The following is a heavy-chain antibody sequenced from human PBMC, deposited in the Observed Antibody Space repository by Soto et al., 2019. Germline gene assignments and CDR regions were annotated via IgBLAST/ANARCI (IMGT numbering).Heavy chain of an antibody. D-gene: IGHD6-19*01. CDR2: IKSKTDGGTT. Sequence: GGSLRLSCAASGFTFSNAWMNWVRQAPGKGLEWVGRIKSKTDGGTTDYAAPVKGRFTISRDDSKNTLYLQMNSLKTEDTAVYYCTTDLAVAGLDAFDIWGQGTMVTVSS. J-gene: IGHJ3*02. CDR3: TTDLAVAGLDAFDI. V-gene: IGHV3-15*07. CDR1: GFTFSNAW.